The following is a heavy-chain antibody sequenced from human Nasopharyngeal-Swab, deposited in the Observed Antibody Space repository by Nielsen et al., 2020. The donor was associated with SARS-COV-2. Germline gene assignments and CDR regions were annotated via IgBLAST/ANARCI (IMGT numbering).Heavy chain of an antibody. CDR2: MNPNSGNT. Sequence: ASVKVSCKASGYTFTSYDINWVRQATGQGLEWMGWMNPNSGNTNYAQKFQGRVTMTRETSISTAYMELSRLRSEDTAVYYCARDPTSVAGAGDYYYGMDDWGQGTTVTVSS. CDR3: ARDPTSVAGAGDYYYGMDD. D-gene: IGHD6-19*01. CDR1: GYTFTSYD. V-gene: IGHV1-8*01. J-gene: IGHJ6*02.